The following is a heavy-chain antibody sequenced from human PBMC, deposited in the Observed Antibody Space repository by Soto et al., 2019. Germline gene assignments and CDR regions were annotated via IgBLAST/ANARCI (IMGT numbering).Heavy chain of an antibody. V-gene: IGHV3-23*01. D-gene: IGHD4-17*01. CDR1: GLSFSNYA. Sequence: EVQVLESGGGLVQPGGSLRLSCTASGLSFSNYAMYWVRQAPGKGLEWVSGISGFDGSTYYADSVKGRFTISSDSSKNTVYLQLNSLGAEDTAIYYCAGRLRGSWGQGTLVTVSS. CDR2: ISGFDGST. J-gene: IGHJ5*02. CDR3: AGRLRGS.